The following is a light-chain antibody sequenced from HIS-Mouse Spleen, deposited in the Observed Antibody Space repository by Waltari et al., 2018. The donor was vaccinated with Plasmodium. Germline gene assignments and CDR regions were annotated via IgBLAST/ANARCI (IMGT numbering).Light chain of an antibody. Sequence: LTQPRSVSGSPGQSVTISCTGTSSDVGGYNYVSWYQQHPGKAPKLMIYEVSKRPSGVPDRFSGSKSGNTASLTVSGLQAEDEADYYCSSYAGSNNLVFGGGTKLTVL. J-gene: IGLJ2*01. CDR3: SSYAGSNNLV. CDR2: EVS. CDR1: SSDVGGYNY. V-gene: IGLV2-8*01.